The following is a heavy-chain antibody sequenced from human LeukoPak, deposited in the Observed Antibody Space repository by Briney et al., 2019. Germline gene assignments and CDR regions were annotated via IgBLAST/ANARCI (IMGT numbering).Heavy chain of an antibody. J-gene: IGHJ4*02. D-gene: IGHD4-11*01. V-gene: IGHV4-38-2*01. CDR1: GYSISSGYY. CDR2: IYHSGST. CDR3: ARRSTVTTYYFDY. Sequence: PSETLSLTCAVSGYSISSGYYWGWIRQPPGKGLGWIGSIYHSGSTYYNPSLKSRVTISVDTSKNQFSLKLSSVTAADTAVYYCARRSTVTTYYFDYWGQGTLVTVSS.